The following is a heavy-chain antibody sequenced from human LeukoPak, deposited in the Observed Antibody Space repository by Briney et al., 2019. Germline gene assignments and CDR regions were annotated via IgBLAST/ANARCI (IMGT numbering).Heavy chain of an antibody. J-gene: IGHJ4*02. CDR1: GGSISAYY. D-gene: IGHD5-24*01. CDR3: ARYGMATIQFFDY. V-gene: IGHV4-59*01. CDR2: ISYSGST. Sequence: PSETLSRTCTVSGGSISAYYWIWIRQPPGKGLEWIVYISYSGSTKYNPSLKSRVTISVDTSKNQFSLKLSSVTAADTAVYYCARYGMATIQFFDYWGQGTLFTVSS.